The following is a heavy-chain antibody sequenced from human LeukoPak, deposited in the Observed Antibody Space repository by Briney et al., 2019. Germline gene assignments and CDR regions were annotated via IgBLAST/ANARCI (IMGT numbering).Heavy chain of an antibody. D-gene: IGHD4-23*01. Sequence: GASVKVSCKASGGTFSSYAISWVRQAPGQGLEWMGRIIPIFGIANYAQKFQGRVTITADKSTSTAYMELSSLRSEDTAVYYCARGSYGGNSGTGFDPWGQGTLVTVSS. CDR3: ARGSYGGNSGTGFDP. CDR1: GGTFSSYA. J-gene: IGHJ5*02. V-gene: IGHV1-69*04. CDR2: IIPIFGIA.